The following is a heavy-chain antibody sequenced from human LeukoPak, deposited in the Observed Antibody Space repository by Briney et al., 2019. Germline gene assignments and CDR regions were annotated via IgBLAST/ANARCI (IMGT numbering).Heavy chain of an antibody. Sequence: PGGSLRLSCAASGFTFSSYSMNWVRQAPGKGLEWVAVISYDGSNKFYADSVKGRFTISRDNSKNTLYLQVNNLRTDDTAVYYCARGGSGSYYEPFDYSGQGTLVTVSS. CDR2: ISYDGSNK. D-gene: IGHD1-26*01. V-gene: IGHV3-30*03. J-gene: IGHJ4*02. CDR3: ARGGSGSYYEPFDY. CDR1: GFTFSSYS.